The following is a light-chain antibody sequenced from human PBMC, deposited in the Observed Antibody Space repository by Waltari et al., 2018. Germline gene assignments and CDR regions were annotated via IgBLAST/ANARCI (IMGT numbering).Light chain of an antibody. CDR1: QGISTW. J-gene: IGKJ4*01. CDR3: QQSNSIPLT. Sequence: DIQMTQSPSSVSASVGDRVTITCRASQGISTWLDWYQQKPGKAPNLLFYAASTLQSGVPSRFSGSGSGTDFTLTISSLQPEDFATYFCQQSNSIPLTFGGGTKVEIK. V-gene: IGKV1-12*01. CDR2: AAS.